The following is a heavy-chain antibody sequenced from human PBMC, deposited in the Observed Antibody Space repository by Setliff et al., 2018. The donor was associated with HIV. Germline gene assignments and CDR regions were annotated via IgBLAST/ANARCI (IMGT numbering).Heavy chain of an antibody. V-gene: IGHV4-34*01. Sequence: NPSETLSLTCAVNGGSIGNYYWSWIRQSPGKGLESIGEVNHGGTANINPSLKGRVTMSVDTSKQHFSLNLTSVTAADTAVYYCSRALPKHYHVYYYRDLWSQGTAVTVSS. CDR2: VNHGGTA. J-gene: IGHJ6*03. CDR3: SRALPKHYHVYYYRDL. CDR1: GGSIGNYY.